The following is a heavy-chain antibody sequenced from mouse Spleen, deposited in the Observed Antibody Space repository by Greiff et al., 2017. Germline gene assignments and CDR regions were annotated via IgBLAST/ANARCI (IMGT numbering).Heavy chain of an antibody. J-gene: IGHJ2*01. CDR3: ARQEPPYYFDY. CDR2: ISSGGSYT. Sequence: EVKLVESGGGLVKPGGSLKLSCAASGFTFSSYAMSWVRQTPEKRLEWVATISSGGSYTYYPDSVKGRFTISRDNAKNTLYLQMSSLRSEDTAMYYCARQEPPYYFDYWGQGTTLTVSS. V-gene: IGHV5-9-3*01. CDR1: GFTFSSYA.